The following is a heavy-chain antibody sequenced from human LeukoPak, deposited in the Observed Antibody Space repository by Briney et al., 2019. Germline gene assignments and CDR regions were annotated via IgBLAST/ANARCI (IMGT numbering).Heavy chain of an antibody. CDR3: ARGTCSSTSCYRGVWFDY. J-gene: IGHJ4*02. CDR2: IYPGDSDT. D-gene: IGHD2-2*02. CDR1: GYRFTRYW. Sequence: GESLKISCKGSGYRFTRYWIGWVRQMPGKGLEWMGIIYPGDSDTRISPSLQGQVTISVDKSIDTANLRWSSLMASDTAIYYCARGTCSSTSCYRGVWFDYWGQGALVTVSS. V-gene: IGHV5-51*01.